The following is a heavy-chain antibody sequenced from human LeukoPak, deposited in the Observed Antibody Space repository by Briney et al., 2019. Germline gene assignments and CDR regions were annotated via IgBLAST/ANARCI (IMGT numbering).Heavy chain of an antibody. CDR2: IKQDGSEK. V-gene: IGHV3-7*01. CDR1: GFTFSSYW. CDR3: ARDRITMVRGVITNYYYYYMDV. D-gene: IGHD3-10*01. Sequence: PGGSLRLSCVVSGFTFSSYWMSWVRQAPGKGLEWVANIKQDGSEKYYVDSVKGRFTISRDNAKNSLYLQMNSLRAEDTAVYYCARDRITMVRGVITNYYYYYMDVWGKGTTVTISS. J-gene: IGHJ6*03.